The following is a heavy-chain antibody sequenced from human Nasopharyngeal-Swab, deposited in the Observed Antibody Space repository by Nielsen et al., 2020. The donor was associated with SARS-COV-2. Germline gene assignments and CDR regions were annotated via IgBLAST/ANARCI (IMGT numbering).Heavy chain of an antibody. J-gene: IGHJ6*02. CDR1: EFTFSSYS. V-gene: IGHV3-21*01. CDR2: ISSSSSYI. Sequence: GESLKISCAASEFTFSSYSMNWVRQAPGKGLEWVSSISSSSSYIYYADSVKGRFTISRDNAKNSLYLQMNSLRAEDTAVYYCARVCSGGSCYGYYYGMDVWGQGTTVTVSS. CDR3: ARVCSGGSCYGYYYGMDV. D-gene: IGHD2-15*01.